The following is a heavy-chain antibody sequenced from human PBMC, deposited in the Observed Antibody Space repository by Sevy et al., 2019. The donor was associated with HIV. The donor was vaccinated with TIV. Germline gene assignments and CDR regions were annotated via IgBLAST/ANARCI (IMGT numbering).Heavy chain of an antibody. D-gene: IGHD2-2*01. CDR3: AGYCISTSPHNWFDP. CDR2: IYYSGTT. J-gene: IGHJ5*02. Sequence: SETLSLTCTVSGGSISSGDYYWTWIRQSPGKGLEWSGYIYYSGTTYYNPSLKSRVTISVDTSKNQFALRLSSVTAADTAVYYCAGYCISTSPHNWFDPWGQGTLVTVSS. V-gene: IGHV4-30-4*01. CDR1: GGSISSGDYY.